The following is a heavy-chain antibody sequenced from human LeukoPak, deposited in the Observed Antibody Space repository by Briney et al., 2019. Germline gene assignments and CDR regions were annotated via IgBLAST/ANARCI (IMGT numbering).Heavy chain of an antibody. J-gene: IGHJ4*02. V-gene: IGHV3-30*03. Sequence: PGGSLRLSCAASGFTFSSYGVHWVRQAPGKGLEWVALISYDGSNTYYAGSVKGRFTISRDNSKNTLYLQMHSLRTEDTAVYYCARPQYSTSWYEGIDYWGQGNLVTVSS. CDR2: ISYDGSNT. CDR3: ARPQYSTSWYEGIDY. D-gene: IGHD6-13*01. CDR1: GFTFSSYG.